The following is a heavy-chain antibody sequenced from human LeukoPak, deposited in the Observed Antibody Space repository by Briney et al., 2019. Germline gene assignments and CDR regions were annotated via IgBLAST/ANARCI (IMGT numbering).Heavy chain of an antibody. J-gene: IGHJ4*02. D-gene: IGHD6-13*01. V-gene: IGHV3-9*01. CDR2: ISWNSGSI. Sequence: PGRSLRLSCAASGFTFDDYAMHWVRQAPWKGLEWVSGISWNSGSIGYADSVKGRFTISRDNAKNSLYLQMNSLRAEDTALYYCARDSSGIAAAGRSLDYWGQGTLVTVSS. CDR1: GFTFDDYA. CDR3: ARDSSGIAAAGRSLDY.